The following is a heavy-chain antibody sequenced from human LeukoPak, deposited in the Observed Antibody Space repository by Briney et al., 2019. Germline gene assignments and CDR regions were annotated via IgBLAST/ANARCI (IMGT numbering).Heavy chain of an antibody. CDR2: IYYSGST. D-gene: IGHD3-10*01. Sequence: SETLSLPCSVSGGSISRYYWSWIRQPPGKGLEWIGYIYYSGSTYYNPSLKSRVIISVDTSKNQFSLKLSSVTAADTAVYYCARTLQGSYYYYYMDVWGKGTTVTVSS. CDR3: ARTLQGSYYYYYMDV. J-gene: IGHJ6*03. V-gene: IGHV4-59*01. CDR1: GGSISRYY.